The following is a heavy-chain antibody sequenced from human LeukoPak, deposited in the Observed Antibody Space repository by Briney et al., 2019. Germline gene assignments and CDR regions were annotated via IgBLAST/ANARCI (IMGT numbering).Heavy chain of an antibody. Sequence: GGSLRLSCAASGFSFTNAWMNWVRQAPGKRLEWVGRIQSKTDGGTTDYAAPVKGRFTISRDDSKNTLYLQMNSLKTEDTAVYYSVFKKGRYDSSGDFTGYVDCWGQGTLVTVSS. V-gene: IGHV3-15*01. J-gene: IGHJ4*02. CDR2: IQSKTDGGTT. CDR1: GFSFTNAW. D-gene: IGHD3-22*01. CDR3: VFKKGRYDSSGDFTGYVDC.